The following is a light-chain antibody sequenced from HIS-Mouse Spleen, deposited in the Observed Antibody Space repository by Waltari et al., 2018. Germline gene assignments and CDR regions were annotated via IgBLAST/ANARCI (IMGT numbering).Light chain of an antibody. V-gene: IGKV1-8*01. Sequence: AIRMTQSPSSLPASTGDRVTITCRASQGISRYLAWYQQKPGKAPKLLIYAASTLQSGVPSRFSGSGSGTDFTLTISCLQSEDFATYYCQQYYSYPYTFGQGTKLEIK. J-gene: IGKJ2*01. CDR1: QGISRY. CDR2: AAS. CDR3: QQYYSYPYT.